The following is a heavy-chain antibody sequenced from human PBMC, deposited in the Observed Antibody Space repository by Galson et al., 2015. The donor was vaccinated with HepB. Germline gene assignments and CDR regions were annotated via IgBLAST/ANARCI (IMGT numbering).Heavy chain of an antibody. J-gene: IGHJ4*02. D-gene: IGHD4-17*01. CDR3: ATRTATTAWGY. V-gene: IGHV5-51*03. CDR2: IYPGDSDT. CDR1: GYSFSTYW. Sequence: QSGAEVTKPGESLTISCKGSGYSFSTYWIGWVRQMPGKGLEWMGIIYPGDSDTRYSPSFQGQVTISADKSINTAYLQWNSLKASDTAMYYCATRTATTAWGYWGQGTLVTVSS.